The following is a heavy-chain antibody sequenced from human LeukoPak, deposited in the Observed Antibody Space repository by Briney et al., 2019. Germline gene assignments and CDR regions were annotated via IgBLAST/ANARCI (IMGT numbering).Heavy chain of an antibody. J-gene: IGHJ4*02. Sequence: GSLRLSCAASGFTFSSYSMNWVRQAPGKGLEWVSYINSSSSTIYYADSVKGRFTISRDNAKNSLYLQMNSLRAEDTAVYYCARALWSYGGNSGFDYWGQGTLVTVSS. V-gene: IGHV3-48*04. CDR1: GFTFSSYS. CDR2: INSSSSTI. CDR3: ARALWSYGGNSGFDY. D-gene: IGHD4-23*01.